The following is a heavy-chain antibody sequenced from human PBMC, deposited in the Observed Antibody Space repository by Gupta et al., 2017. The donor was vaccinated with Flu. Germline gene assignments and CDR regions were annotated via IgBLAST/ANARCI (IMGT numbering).Heavy chain of an antibody. CDR3: ARDHHTLTTIQIDF. J-gene: IGHJ4*02. D-gene: IGHD5-18*01. CDR1: GFTFDDYA. V-gene: IGHV3-9*01. CDR2: ISWNSGSI. Sequence: EVQLVESGGGSVQPGWSLKLSCAASGFTFDDYAMHWVRQVPGKGLEWVSGISWNSGSIAYADSVKGRFTISRNYAKNSLYLQMNSVRVEDTALYYCARDHHTLTTIQIDFWGLGTLVTVSS.